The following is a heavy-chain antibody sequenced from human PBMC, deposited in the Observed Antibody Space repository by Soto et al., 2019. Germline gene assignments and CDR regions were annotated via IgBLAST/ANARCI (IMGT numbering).Heavy chain of an antibody. Sequence: QVQLQESGPGLVKPSQTLSLACTVSGGSISSGDYYWSWIRQPPGKGLEWIGYIYYSGSTYYNPSLKSRVTISVDTSKNQFSLKLISVTAADTAVYYCARVCPWAAATYYFDYWGPGTLVTVSS. D-gene: IGHD6-25*01. CDR3: ARVCPWAAATYYFDY. CDR2: IYYSGST. CDR1: GGSISSGDYY. J-gene: IGHJ4*02. V-gene: IGHV4-30-4*01.